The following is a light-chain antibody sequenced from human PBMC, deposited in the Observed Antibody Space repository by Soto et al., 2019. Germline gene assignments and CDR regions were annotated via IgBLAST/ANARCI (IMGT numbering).Light chain of an antibody. V-gene: IGKV2-28*01. CDR2: FGS. J-gene: IGKJ1*01. Sequence: DLVMTQSPLSLPVTPGEPASISCRSSQSLLFSNGYNYLDWYLQKPGQSPQLLIYFGSTRASGVPDRFSGSVSGTDFTLKISSVEGEDVGVYYCMQALQTPPTFGQGTRVEI. CDR3: MQALQTPPT. CDR1: QSLLFSNGYNY.